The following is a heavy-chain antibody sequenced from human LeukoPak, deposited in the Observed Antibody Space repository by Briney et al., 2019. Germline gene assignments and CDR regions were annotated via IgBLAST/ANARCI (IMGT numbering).Heavy chain of an antibody. Sequence: ASVKVSCKASGYTFTGYYMHWLRQAPGQGLEWMGWINPNSGGTNYAQKFQGRVTMTRDTSISTAYMELSRLRSDDTAVYYCARGGGYSYGLNFDYWGQGTLVTVSS. CDR2: INPNSGGT. J-gene: IGHJ4*02. CDR1: GYTFTGYY. D-gene: IGHD5-18*01. CDR3: ARGGGYSYGLNFDY. V-gene: IGHV1-2*02.